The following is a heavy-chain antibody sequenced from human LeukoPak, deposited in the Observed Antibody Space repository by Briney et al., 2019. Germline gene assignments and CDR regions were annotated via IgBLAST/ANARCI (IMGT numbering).Heavy chain of an antibody. CDR3: ARSMDLTTGGQGLDY. CDR2: LSWNSART. V-gene: IGHV3-9*01. Sequence: PGGSLRLSCTASESTFDHAMQWVRQTPGKGLEWVSGLSWNSARTGYADSVRGRFTISRDNAKNSLYLQMNSLRAEDTAVYYCARSMDLTTGGQGLDYWGQGTLVTVSS. CDR1: ESTFDHA. D-gene: IGHD4-17*01. J-gene: IGHJ4*02.